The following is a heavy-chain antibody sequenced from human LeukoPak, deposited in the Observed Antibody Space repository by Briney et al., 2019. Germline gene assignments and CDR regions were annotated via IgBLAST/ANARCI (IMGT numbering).Heavy chain of an antibody. CDR2: IYYSGST. J-gene: IGHJ3*02. D-gene: IGHD3-10*01. V-gene: IGHV4-39*07. Sequence: SETLSLTCTVSGGSISSSSYYWGWIRQPPGKGLEWIGSIYYSGSTYYNPSLKSRLTISVDTSKNQFSLKLSSVTAADTAVYYCARASITRVAFDIWGQGTMVTVSS. CDR3: ARASITRVAFDI. CDR1: GGSISSSSYY.